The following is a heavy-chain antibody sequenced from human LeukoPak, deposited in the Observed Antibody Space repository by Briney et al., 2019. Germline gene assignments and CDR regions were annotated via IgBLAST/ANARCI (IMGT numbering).Heavy chain of an antibody. D-gene: IGHD1-1*01. J-gene: IGHJ6*03. Sequence: GGSLRLSCAASGFTFSSYSMNWVRQAPGKGLEWVSSISSSSSYIYYADSVKGRFTISRDNSKNTLYLQMNSLRAEDTAVYYCATLPDDSYYYMDVWGKGTTVTVSS. CDR2: ISSSSSYI. CDR1: GFTFSSYS. CDR3: ATLPDDSYYYMDV. V-gene: IGHV3-21*04.